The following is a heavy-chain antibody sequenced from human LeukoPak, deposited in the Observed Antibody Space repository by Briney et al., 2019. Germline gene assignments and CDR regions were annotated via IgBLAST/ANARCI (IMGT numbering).Heavy chain of an antibody. CDR1: GYTFTGYY. D-gene: IGHD3-10*01. J-gene: IGHJ3*02. V-gene: IGHV1-2*06. CDR2: INPNSGGT. CDR3: ARAYGSGSYFAFDI. Sequence: GASVKVSCKXSGYTFTGYYMHWVRQAPGQGLEWMGRINPNSGGTNSSQKFQGRVTMTSDTSITTPYMELSSLRSDDTAVYYCARAYGSGSYFAFDIWGQGTMVTVSS.